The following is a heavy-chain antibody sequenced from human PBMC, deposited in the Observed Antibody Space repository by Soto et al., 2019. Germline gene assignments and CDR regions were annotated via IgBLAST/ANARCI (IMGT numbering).Heavy chain of an antibody. D-gene: IGHD6-13*01. Sequence: QVQLVQSGAEVKKPGTSVKVSCKASGYTFTSYDINWVRQATGQGLEWMGWMNPNSGNTGYAQKFQGRVTMTRNTSISTAYMELSSQRSEDTAVYYCARLAAAGTSCCWFDPWGQGTLVTVSS. CDR1: GYTFTSYD. CDR2: MNPNSGNT. V-gene: IGHV1-8*01. CDR3: ARLAAAGTSCCWFDP. J-gene: IGHJ5*02.